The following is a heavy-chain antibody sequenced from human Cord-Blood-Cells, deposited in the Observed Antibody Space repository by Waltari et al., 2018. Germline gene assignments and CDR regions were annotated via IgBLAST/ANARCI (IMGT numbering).Heavy chain of an antibody. CDR1: GFTFSRHA. CDR3: ARDLFGDL. CDR2: ISYDGSNK. D-gene: IGHD3-3*01. V-gene: IGHV3-30-3*01. Sequence: QVQLVESGGGVVQPGRSLRLSCSASGFTFSRHARHWVRQAPGKGLEWVAVISYDGSNKYYADSVKGRFTISRDNSKNTLYLQMNSLRAEDTAVYYCARDLFGDLWGRGTLVTVSS. J-gene: IGHJ2*01.